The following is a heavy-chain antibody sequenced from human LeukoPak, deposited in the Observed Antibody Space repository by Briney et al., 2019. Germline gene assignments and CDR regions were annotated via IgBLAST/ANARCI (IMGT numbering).Heavy chain of an antibody. CDR3: ARGGLGGYFAPFDP. V-gene: IGHV4-61*02. Sequence: PSEALSLTCTVSGGSISSGSYYWSWIRQPAGKGLEWIGRIYTSGSTNYNPSLKSRVTISVDTSKNQFSLKLSSVTAADTAVYYCARGGLGGYFAPFDPWGQGTLVTVSS. D-gene: IGHD3-9*01. J-gene: IGHJ5*02. CDR2: IYTSGST. CDR1: GGSISSGSYY.